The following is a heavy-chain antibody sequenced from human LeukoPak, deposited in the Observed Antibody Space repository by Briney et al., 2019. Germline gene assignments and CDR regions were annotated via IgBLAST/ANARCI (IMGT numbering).Heavy chain of an antibody. CDR2: IYSGGST. D-gene: IGHD6-19*01. J-gene: IGHJ4*02. CDR1: GFTVSSNY. Sequence: GGSLRLSCAASGFTVSSNYMSWVRQAPGKGLEWVSVIYSGGSTYYADSVKGRFTISRDNSKNTLYLQMNSLRAEDTAVYYCANPAPLSIAVGEDYWGQGTLVTVSS. V-gene: IGHV3-66*01. CDR3: ANPAPLSIAVGEDY.